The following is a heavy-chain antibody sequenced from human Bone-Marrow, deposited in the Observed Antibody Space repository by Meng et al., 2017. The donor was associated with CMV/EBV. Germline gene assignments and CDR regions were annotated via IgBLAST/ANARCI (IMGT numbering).Heavy chain of an antibody. CDR2: IHPHRGDT. V-gene: IGHV1-2*02. CDR3: ARDNNWGPDY. J-gene: IGHJ4*02. CDR1: GYTFIAHY. Sequence: ASVKVSCKASGYTFIAHYFHWVRQAPGQGLEWMGWIHPHRGDTNYAQQFQGRVTLTRDTSINTGYMELTRLTSDDTAVYYCARDNNWGPDYWGQGMLVTVPS. D-gene: IGHD7-27*01.